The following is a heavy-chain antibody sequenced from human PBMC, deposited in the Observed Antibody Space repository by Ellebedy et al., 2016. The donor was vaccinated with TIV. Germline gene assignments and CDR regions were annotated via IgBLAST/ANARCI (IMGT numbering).Heavy chain of an antibody. CDR2: INPDNGVT. D-gene: IGHD6-6*01. V-gene: IGHV1-2*02. CDR1: GYSFTAYY. J-gene: IGHJ4*02. CDR3: ARTRWQLAFDY. Sequence: AASVKVSCKTSGYSFTAYYIHWVRQAPGQGPEWVGWINPDNGVTVYEQKFQDRVTVTRDTSINTVYMELSNLRSDDTAVYYCARTRWQLAFDYWGQGTLVTVSS.